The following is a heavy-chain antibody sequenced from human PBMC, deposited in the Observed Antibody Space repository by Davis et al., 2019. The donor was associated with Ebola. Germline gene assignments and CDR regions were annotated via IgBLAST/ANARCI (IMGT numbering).Heavy chain of an antibody. CDR3: ARVGTTVTTIDY. Sequence: VKVSCKASGYTFTTYYIHWVRQAPGQGLEWMGWINPNSGGTNYAQKFQGRVTMTRDTSISTAYMELSRLRSADTAVYYCARVGTTVTTIDYWGQGTLVTVSS. CDR2: INPNSGGT. V-gene: IGHV1-2*02. J-gene: IGHJ4*02. D-gene: IGHD4-17*01. CDR1: GYTFTTYY.